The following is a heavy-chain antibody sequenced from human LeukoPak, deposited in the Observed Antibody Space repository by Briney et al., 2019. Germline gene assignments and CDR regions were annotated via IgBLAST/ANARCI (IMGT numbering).Heavy chain of an antibody. CDR3: ARVHYYGSGSYSYFDY. V-gene: IGHV4-59*01. J-gene: IGHJ4*02. CDR1: GGSISSYY. Sequence: SETLSLTCTVSGGSISSYYWSCIRQPPGKGLEWIGYIYYSGSTNYNPSLKSRVTISVDTSKNQFSLKLSPVTAADTAVYYCARVHYYGSGSYSYFDYWGQGTLVTVSS. CDR2: IYYSGST. D-gene: IGHD3-10*01.